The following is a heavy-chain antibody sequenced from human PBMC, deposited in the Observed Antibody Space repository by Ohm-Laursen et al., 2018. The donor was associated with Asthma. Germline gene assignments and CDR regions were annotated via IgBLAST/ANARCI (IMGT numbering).Heavy chain of an antibody. CDR1: GYPFTRDY. CDR3: ARGEASRARYYFDY. D-gene: IGHD1-1*01. CDR2: IIPIFGTA. J-gene: IGHJ4*02. V-gene: IGHV1-69*13. Sequence: SVKVSCKASGYPFTRDYMHWVRQAPGQGLEWMGGIIPIFGTANYAQKFQGRVTITADESTSTAYMELSSLRSEDTAVYYCARGEASRARYYFDYWGQGTLVTVSS.